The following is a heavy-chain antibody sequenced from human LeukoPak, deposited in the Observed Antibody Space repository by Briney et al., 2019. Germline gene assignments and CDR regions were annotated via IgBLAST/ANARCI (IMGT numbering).Heavy chain of an antibody. CDR3: ARGRPPGD. Sequence: GGSLRLSCAASGFTVSNNHMSWVRQAPGRLEWLSVSYSGETQYADSVKGRFTISRDDSKNTLYLQMNSLRAEDTAVYFCARGRPPGDWGQGTLVTVSS. V-gene: IGHV3-66*01. J-gene: IGHJ4*02. D-gene: IGHD1-26*01. CDR1: GFTVSNNH. CDR2: SYSGET.